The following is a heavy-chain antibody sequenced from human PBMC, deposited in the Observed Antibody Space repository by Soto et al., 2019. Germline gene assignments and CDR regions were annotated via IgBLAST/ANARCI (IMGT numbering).Heavy chain of an antibody. J-gene: IGHJ3*02. CDR1: GYTFTSYD. Sequence: ASVKVSCKASGYTFTSYDINWVRQATGQGLEWMGIINPSGGSTSYAQKFQGRVTMTRDTSTSTVYMELSSLRSEDTAVYYCARDLAYYYDSSGPSGAFDIWGQGTMVTVSS. V-gene: IGHV1-46*01. D-gene: IGHD3-22*01. CDR3: ARDLAYYYDSSGPSGAFDI. CDR2: INPSGGST.